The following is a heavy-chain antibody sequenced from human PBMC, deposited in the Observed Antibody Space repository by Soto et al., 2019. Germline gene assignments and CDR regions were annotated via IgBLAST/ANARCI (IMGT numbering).Heavy chain of an antibody. CDR3: AKDLSYYDSSGNNWFDP. J-gene: IGHJ5*02. CDR2: ISGSGGST. V-gene: IGHV3-23*01. CDR1: GFTFSSYA. Sequence: EVQLLASGGGLVQPGGSLRLSCAASGFTFSSYAMSWVRQAPGKGLEWVSAISGSGGSTYYADSVKGRFTISRDISKNTLYLQMNSLRAEDTAVYYCAKDLSYYDSSGNNWFDPWGQGTLVTVSS. D-gene: IGHD3-22*01.